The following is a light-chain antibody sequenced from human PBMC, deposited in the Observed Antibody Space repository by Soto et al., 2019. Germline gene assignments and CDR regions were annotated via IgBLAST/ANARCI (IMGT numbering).Light chain of an antibody. J-gene: IGKJ2*03. CDR1: QRVRSY. Sequence: SPVALSLSKGERVTVSCRASQRVRSYLAWYQQKPGQAPRLLIYDASNRATGIPSRLSASGSGTHLSLHISSFAPEDFGVHYRSEGSAWPLISFGDGTILDIK. V-gene: IGKV3-11*01. CDR3: SEGSAWPLIS. CDR2: DAS.